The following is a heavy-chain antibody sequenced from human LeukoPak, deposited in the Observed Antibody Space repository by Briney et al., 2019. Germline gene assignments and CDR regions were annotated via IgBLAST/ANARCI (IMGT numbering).Heavy chain of an antibody. CDR1: GGSISSYY. J-gene: IGHJ4*02. CDR3: ARSRRVVLAAQYYFDY. V-gene: IGHV4-59*01. D-gene: IGHD2-15*01. Sequence: PSETLSLTCTVSGGSISSYYWSWIRQPPGKGLEWIGYIYYSGSTNYNPSLKSRVTISVDTSKNQFSLKLSSVTAADTAVYYCARSRRVVLAAQYYFDYWGQGTLVTVSS. CDR2: IYYSGST.